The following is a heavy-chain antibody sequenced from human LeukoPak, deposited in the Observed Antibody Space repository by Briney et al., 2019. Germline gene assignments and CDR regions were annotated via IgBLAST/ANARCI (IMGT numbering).Heavy chain of an antibody. CDR3: ARDRYSSGWHNDY. D-gene: IGHD6-19*01. CDR1: GYTFTGYY. J-gene: IGHJ4*02. V-gene: IGHV1-2*02. Sequence: GASVKVSCKASGYTFTGYYMHWVRQAPGQGLEWMGWINPNSGGTNYAQKFQGRVTMTRDTSISTAYMELSRLRSDDTAVYYCARDRYSSGWHNDYWGQGTLVTVSS. CDR2: INPNSGGT.